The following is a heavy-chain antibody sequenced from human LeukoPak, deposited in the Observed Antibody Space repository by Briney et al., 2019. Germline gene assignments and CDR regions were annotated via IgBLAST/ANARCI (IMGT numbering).Heavy chain of an antibody. J-gene: IGHJ4*02. V-gene: IGHV3-23*01. Sequence: PGGSLRLSCAASGFTFSSYAMSWVRQAPGKGLEWVSDINGSGGSTYYADSVKGRFTISRDNSKNTLFLQMNSLRADDTAVYYCAKSFGPVIAAAGTGADWGQGTLVTVSS. CDR3: AKSFGPVIAAAGTGAD. CDR2: INGSGGST. D-gene: IGHD6-13*01. CDR1: GFTFSSYA.